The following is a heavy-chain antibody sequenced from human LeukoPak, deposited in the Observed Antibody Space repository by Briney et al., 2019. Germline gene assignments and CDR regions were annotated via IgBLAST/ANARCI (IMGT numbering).Heavy chain of an antibody. J-gene: IGHJ4*02. CDR1: GFIFSSYW. CDR2: IKEDGSEK. V-gene: IGHV3-7*01. Sequence: GGSLRLSCAASGFIFSSYWMAWVRQAPGKGLEWVANIKEDGSEKNYVDSVKGRFTISRDNAKNSLYRQMNSLRAEDTAVYYCARDAGYGYDRFDYWGQGTQVTVSS. D-gene: IGHD5-18*01. CDR3: ARDAGYGYDRFDY.